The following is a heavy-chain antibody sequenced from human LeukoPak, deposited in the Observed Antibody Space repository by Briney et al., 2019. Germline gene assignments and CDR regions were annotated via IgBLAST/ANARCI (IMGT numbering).Heavy chain of an antibody. Sequence: GGSLRLSCAASGFIFNYFWMSWVRQAPGKGLEWVANINQDGNENYYSDSVKCRFTISRDNAKQSLYLQMNTLRAEDTAVYYCARDAEVGTLFGVLSRYNWFDPWGQGALVTVSS. J-gene: IGHJ5*02. CDR2: INQDGNEN. CDR3: ARDAEVGTLFGVLSRYNWFDP. V-gene: IGHV3-7*01. D-gene: IGHD3-3*01. CDR1: GFIFNYFW.